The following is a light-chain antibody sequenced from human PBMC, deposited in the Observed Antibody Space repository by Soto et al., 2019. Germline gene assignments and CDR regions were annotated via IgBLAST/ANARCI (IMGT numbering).Light chain of an antibody. J-gene: IGKJ4*01. Sequence: EIVMTQSPATLSVSPGETATLSCRASQSVAGNLAWYQQKPGQPPRLLIYCVSTRATGVPARFSGSGSETDFSLTIISLQIEDFALYYCKQSNNLPPLTFGGGNTVEIK. CDR1: QSVAGN. CDR3: KQSNNLPPLT. V-gene: IGKV3-15*01. CDR2: CVS.